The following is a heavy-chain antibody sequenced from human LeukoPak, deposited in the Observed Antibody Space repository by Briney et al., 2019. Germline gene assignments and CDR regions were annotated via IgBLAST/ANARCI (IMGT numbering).Heavy chain of an antibody. Sequence: PGGSLRLSCAASGFTFNSYSMNWVRQAPGKGLEWVSYISSSSSTIYYADSVKGRFTISRDNAKNSLYLQMNSLRDEDTAVYYCARDERDSGSYPNDYWGQGTLVTVSS. CDR1: GFTFNSYS. V-gene: IGHV3-48*02. D-gene: IGHD1-26*01. CDR3: ARDERDSGSYPNDY. CDR2: ISSSSSTI. J-gene: IGHJ4*02.